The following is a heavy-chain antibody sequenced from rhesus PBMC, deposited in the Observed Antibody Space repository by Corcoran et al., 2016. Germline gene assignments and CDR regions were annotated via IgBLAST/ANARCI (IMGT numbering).Heavy chain of an antibody. CDR2: IQSKAYGGTA. CDR3: TTDHYDSGYYAQYYYGLDS. J-gene: IGHJ6*01. Sequence: EVQLVESGGGLVQPGGSLRLSCAASGFTFSDYYMYWVRQAPGKGLEWVGFIQSKAYGGTAEYAAAVKGRFTIARDDAKRIADLQMSRLKNEDTAVYYCTTDHYDSGYYAQYYYGLDSWGQGVVVTVSS. CDR1: GFTFSDYY. V-gene: IGHV3-184*01. D-gene: IGHD3-28*01.